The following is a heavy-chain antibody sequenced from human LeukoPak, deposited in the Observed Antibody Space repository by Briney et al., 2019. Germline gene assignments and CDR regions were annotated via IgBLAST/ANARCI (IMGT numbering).Heavy chain of an antibody. D-gene: IGHD3-22*01. CDR3: ARLVAYYDSRGYLDY. J-gene: IGHJ4*02. Sequence: PSETLSLTCSVSGGPISSSSFYWGWIRQPPGKGLEWIGSIYYSGRTYYNPSLKSRATLSADTSKNQFSLKLNSVTAADTAVYYCARLVAYYDSRGYLDYWGQGTLVTVSS. CDR2: IYYSGRT. V-gene: IGHV4-39*01. CDR1: GGPISSSSFY.